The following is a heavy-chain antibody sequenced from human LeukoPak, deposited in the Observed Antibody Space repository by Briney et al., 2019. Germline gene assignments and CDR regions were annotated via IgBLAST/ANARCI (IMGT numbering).Heavy chain of an antibody. V-gene: IGHV4-39*07. CDR3: ARAPYCSGGSCYSGGLY. Sequence: PSETLSLTCTDSGGSISSSIYYWGCIRQPPGKGLEWIGNIYYSGSAYYNPSLKSRVTISVDTSKNHFSLKLSSVTAADTAVYYCARAPYCSGGSCYSGGLYWGQGTLVTVSS. J-gene: IGHJ4*02. CDR1: GGSISSSIYY. D-gene: IGHD2-15*01. CDR2: IYYSGSA.